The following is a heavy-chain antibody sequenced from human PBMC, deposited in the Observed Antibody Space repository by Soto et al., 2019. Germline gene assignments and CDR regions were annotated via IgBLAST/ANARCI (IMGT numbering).Heavy chain of an antibody. J-gene: IGHJ6*02. D-gene: IGHD3-10*01. CDR2: ISAYNGNT. CDR3: GGRGGDV. V-gene: IGHV1-18*01. CDR1: GYSFTSYG. Sequence: QVQLVQSGAEVKKPGAAVKVSCKASGYSFTSYGFSWVRQAPEQGLEWMGWISAYNGNTVYAQRLQGRVTMTTVTSTSTAYMELRSLRSYDPAVYYCGGRGGDVWGQGTAVTVSS.